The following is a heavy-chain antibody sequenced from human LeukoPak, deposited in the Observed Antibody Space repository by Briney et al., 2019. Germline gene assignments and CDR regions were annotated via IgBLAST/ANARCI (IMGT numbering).Heavy chain of an antibody. D-gene: IGHD3-3*01. Sequence: GGSLRLSCTASGFTFGDYAMSWFRQAPGKGLEWVGFIRSKAYGGTTEYAASVKGRFTISRDDSKSIAYLQMNSLKTEDTAVYYCTRTERFLEWPDYYYMDVWGKGTTVTVSS. CDR3: TRTERFLEWPDYYYMDV. CDR2: IRSKAYGGTT. J-gene: IGHJ6*03. CDR1: GFTFGDYA. V-gene: IGHV3-49*03.